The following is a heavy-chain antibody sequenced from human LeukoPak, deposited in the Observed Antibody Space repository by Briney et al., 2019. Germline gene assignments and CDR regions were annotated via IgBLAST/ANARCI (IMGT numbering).Heavy chain of an antibody. D-gene: IGHD2-15*01. V-gene: IGHV1-18*01. CDR2: ISAYNGNT. CDR1: GYTFTNYG. CDR3: VTCSGGSCYPGPPDY. Sequence: GASVKVSCKTSGYTFTNYGISWVRQAPGQGLEWMGWISAYNGNTNYLRKLQGRLTMTTDTSTTTAYMELTSLTSDDTAMYYCVTCSGGSCYPGPPDYWGQGTLVTVSS. J-gene: IGHJ4*02.